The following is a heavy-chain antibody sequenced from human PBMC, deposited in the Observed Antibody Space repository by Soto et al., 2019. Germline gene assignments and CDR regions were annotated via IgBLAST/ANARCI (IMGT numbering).Heavy chain of an antibody. CDR2: ISYDGSNK. Sequence: QVQLVESGGGVVQPGRSLRLSCAASGFTFSSYGMHWVRQAPGKGLEWVAVISYDGSNKYYADSVKGRFTISRDNSENTLYLQMNSLRAEDTAVYYCAKDPSSTPQYWGQGTLVTVSS. CDR3: AKDPSSTPQY. J-gene: IGHJ4*02. V-gene: IGHV3-30*18. CDR1: GFTFSSYG. D-gene: IGHD6-13*01.